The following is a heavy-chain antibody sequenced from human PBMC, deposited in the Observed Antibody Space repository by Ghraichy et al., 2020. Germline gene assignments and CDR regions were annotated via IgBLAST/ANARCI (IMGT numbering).Heavy chain of an antibody. CDR3: ARGRDILTGYYRGYYGMDV. V-gene: IGHV1-69*13. J-gene: IGHJ6*02. CDR2: IIPIFGTA. Sequence: SVKVSCKASGGTFSSYAISWVRQAPGQGLEWMGGIIPIFGTANYAQKIQGRVTITADESTSTAYMELSSLRSEDTAVYYCARGRDILTGYYRGYYGMDVWGQGTTVTVSS. D-gene: IGHD3-9*01. CDR1: GGTFSSYA.